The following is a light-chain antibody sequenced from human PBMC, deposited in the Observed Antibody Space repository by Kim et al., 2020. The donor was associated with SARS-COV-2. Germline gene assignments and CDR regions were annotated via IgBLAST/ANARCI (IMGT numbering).Light chain of an antibody. J-gene: IGKJ4*01. CDR3: QQYNYYPLT. V-gene: IGKV1-16*01. CDR1: QGIYNY. CDR2: AAS. Sequence: DIEMTQSPPSLSASIGDSVTITCRASQGIYNYLAWFHQKPGKAPKSLIYAASRLQSGVPSRFSAGGSGTDFTLTITSLQPEDVGTYFCQQYNYYPLTFGGGTKLEI.